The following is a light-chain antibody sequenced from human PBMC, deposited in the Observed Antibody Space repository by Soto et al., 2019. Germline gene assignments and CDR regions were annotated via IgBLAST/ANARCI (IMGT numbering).Light chain of an antibody. CDR1: SSNIGAGYD. V-gene: IGLV1-40*01. CDR2: GNS. CDR3: QSYDISLSGAV. Sequence: QSVLTQPPSVSGAPGQRVTISCTGSSSNIGAGYDVHWYQQLPGTAPKLLIYGNSNRPSGVPDRFSGSKSGTSASLAITGRQAEDDDDYYCQSYDISLSGAVFGGGTQLTVL. J-gene: IGLJ7*01.